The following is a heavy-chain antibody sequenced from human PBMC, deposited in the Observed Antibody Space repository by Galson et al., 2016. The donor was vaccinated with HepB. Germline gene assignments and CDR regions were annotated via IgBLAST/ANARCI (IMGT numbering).Heavy chain of an antibody. V-gene: IGHV3-66*02. D-gene: IGHD3-3*01. CDR2: IYSAGST. Sequence: SLRLSCAASGFTVSSNYMTWVRQAPGKGLEWVSLIYSAGSTYYADSMKGRFTISRDDSKNTLYLQMNSLRAEDTALYYCARGQAPTYSDFWSGSSSPHYYYGMDVWGNGTTVTVSS. J-gene: IGHJ6*04. CDR3: ARGQAPTYSDFWSGSSSPHYYYGMDV. CDR1: GFTVSSNY.